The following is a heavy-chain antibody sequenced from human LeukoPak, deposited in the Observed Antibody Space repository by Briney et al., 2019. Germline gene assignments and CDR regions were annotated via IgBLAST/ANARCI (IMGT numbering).Heavy chain of an antibody. CDR3: ARDDPTIVSDY. Sequence: GGSLRLSCAASGFTFTDYDMNWVRQAPGKGLEWVSSISTSSSYIYYADSVKGRFTISRDNAQNSLYLQMNSLRAEDTAVYYCARDDPTIVSDYWGQGTLVTVSP. V-gene: IGHV3-21*01. CDR2: ISTSSSYI. J-gene: IGHJ4*02. D-gene: IGHD5-24*01. CDR1: GFTFTDYD.